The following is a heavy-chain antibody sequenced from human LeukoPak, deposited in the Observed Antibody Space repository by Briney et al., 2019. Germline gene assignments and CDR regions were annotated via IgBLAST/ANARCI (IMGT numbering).Heavy chain of an antibody. D-gene: IGHD3-10*01. J-gene: IGHJ3*02. Sequence: GGSLRLSCAVYVFTLSSTVMHWVRQARGAGLVWVSRIIRDGTGTDYADSVKGLFTISRDIATNTLYLQMSSLRAEETAVYYCARAVGYGAGSYGFDIWGQGTTVTVSS. V-gene: IGHV3-74*01. CDR1: VFTLSSTV. CDR3: ARAVGYGAGSYGFDI. CDR2: IIRDGTGT.